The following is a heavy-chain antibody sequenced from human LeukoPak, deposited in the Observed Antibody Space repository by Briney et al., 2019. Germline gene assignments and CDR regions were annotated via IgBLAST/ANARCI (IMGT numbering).Heavy chain of an antibody. J-gene: IGHJ4*02. CDR2: ISGSGGST. CDR3: ASEVRGVRNYYFDY. CDR1: GFTFSSYA. D-gene: IGHD3-10*01. Sequence: GGALRLSCAASGFTFSSYAMSWVRQAPGKGLEWVSAISGSGGSTYYADSVKGRFTISRDNSKNTLYLQMNSLRAEDTAVYYCASEVRGVRNYYFDYWGQGTLVTVSS. V-gene: IGHV3-23*01.